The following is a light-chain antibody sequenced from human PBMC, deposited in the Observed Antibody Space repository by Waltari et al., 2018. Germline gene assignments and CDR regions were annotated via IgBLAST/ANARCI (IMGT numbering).Light chain of an antibody. Sequence: EIVLTPSPATLSLSPGERAPLSCRASQSVSDSLDWYQHKPGQAPRLLVYDASNRATGVPARFSGSGSGTHFTLTISSLEPADFAVYYCQHRSGPFGPGTKVDFK. CDR3: QHRSGP. CDR1: QSVSDS. J-gene: IGKJ3*01. V-gene: IGKV3-11*01. CDR2: DAS.